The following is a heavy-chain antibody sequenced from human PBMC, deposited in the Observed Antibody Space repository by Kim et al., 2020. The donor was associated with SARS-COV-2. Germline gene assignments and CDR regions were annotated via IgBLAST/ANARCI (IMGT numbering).Heavy chain of an antibody. D-gene: IGHD2-15*01. CDR3: AMLGYCSGGSCYLHAFDI. CDR1: GGSISSYY. V-gene: IGHV4-59*01. Sequence: SETLSLTCTVSGGSISSYYWSWIRQPPGKGLEWIGYIYYSGSTNYNPSLKSRVTISVDTSKNQFSLKLSSVTAADTAVYYCAMLGYCSGGSCYLHAFDIWGQGTMVTVSS. J-gene: IGHJ3*02. CDR2: IYYSGST.